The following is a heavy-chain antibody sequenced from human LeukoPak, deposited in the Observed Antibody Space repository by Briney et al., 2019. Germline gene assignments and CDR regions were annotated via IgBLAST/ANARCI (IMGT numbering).Heavy chain of an antibody. D-gene: IGHD2-2*01. J-gene: IGHJ4*02. CDR2: ISAYNGNT. Sequence: ASVKVSCKASGYTFTSYGISWVRQAPGQGLEWMGWISAYNGNTNYAQKLQGRVTMTTDTSTSTAYTELRSLRSDDTAVYYCARALSPYIVVVPAAMPDFDYWGQGTLVTVSS. CDR3: ARALSPYIVVVPAAMPDFDY. CDR1: GYTFTSYG. V-gene: IGHV1-18*01.